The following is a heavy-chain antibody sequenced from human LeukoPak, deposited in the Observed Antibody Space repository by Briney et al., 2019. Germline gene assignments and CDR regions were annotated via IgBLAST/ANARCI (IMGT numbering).Heavy chain of an antibody. CDR3: ARDSLGFRAFDI. D-gene: IGHD3-16*01. CDR1: GSSISSYN. V-gene: IGHV4-4*07. J-gene: IGHJ3*02. Sequence: SSTLSLTCSASGSSISSYNWSWIQQPAGKRLELIGRIYTSGSTNYNPSLKSRVTMSVDTSKDQISLNLSSVTAADTAVYYCARDSLGFRAFDIWGQGTMITVSS. CDR2: IYTSGST.